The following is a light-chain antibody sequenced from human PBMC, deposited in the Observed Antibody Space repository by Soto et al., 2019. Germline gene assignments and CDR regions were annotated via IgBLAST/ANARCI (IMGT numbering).Light chain of an antibody. CDR3: QEWDSTLDQWI. Sequence: SYELTQPPSVSVAPGQTATITCGGNNIGSKSVHWYQQRPGQAPVLVVYDDRDRPSGIPDRFSGSNSRNTATLTISRVEVGDEAEYHCQEWDSTLDQWIFGRGTKLTVL. J-gene: IGLJ2*01. V-gene: IGLV3-21*02. CDR1: NIGSKS. CDR2: DDR.